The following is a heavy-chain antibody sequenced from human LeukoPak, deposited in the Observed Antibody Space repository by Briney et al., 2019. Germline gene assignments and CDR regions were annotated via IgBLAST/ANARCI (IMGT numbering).Heavy chain of an antibody. J-gene: IGHJ4*02. CDR1: GYTFTNYA. CDR3: ARGLQTFYYDSTTYYAVY. D-gene: IGHD3-22*01. CDR2: INTDNGNT. Sequence: ASVKVSCKASGYTFTNYAMHWVRQAPGQRPEWMGWINTDNGNTKYSQKFQGRLTITRATSASTAYMEVSSLTSEDTAVYYCARGLQTFYYDSTTYYAVYWGQGTLVTVSS. V-gene: IGHV1-3*04.